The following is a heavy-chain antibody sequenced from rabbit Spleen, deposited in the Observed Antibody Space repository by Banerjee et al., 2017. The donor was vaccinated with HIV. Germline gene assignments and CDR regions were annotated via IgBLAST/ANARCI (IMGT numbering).Heavy chain of an antibody. V-gene: IGHV1S45*01. CDR2: INIGNGKS. D-gene: IGHD1-1*01. Sequence: EQLEESGGGLVKPEGSPTLTCTASGVSLNDKDDMCWVRQAPGKGLEWIACINIGNGKSVYANLANGRFTMSRASSTTVTLQMTSLTAAVTATDFCARNYVNAFDPWGPGTLVTVS. CDR1: GVSLNDKDD. J-gene: IGHJ2*01. CDR3: ARNYVNAFDP.